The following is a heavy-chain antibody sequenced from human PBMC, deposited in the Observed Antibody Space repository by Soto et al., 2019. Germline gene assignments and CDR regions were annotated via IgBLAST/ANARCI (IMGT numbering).Heavy chain of an antibody. V-gene: IGHV4-39*01. CDR2: IYYSGSI. CDR3: ARHPLWIRGGYYTGRIYWFDS. D-gene: IGHD3-3*01. Sequence: SETLSLTCTVSGGSISSSSFYWGWIRQPPGKGLEWIGSIYYSGSIYYNPSLKSRVTISVDTTKSQFSLKLSSVTAADTAVYYCARHPLWIRGGYYTGRIYWFDSWGQGTLVTVSS. CDR1: GGSISSSSFY. J-gene: IGHJ5*01.